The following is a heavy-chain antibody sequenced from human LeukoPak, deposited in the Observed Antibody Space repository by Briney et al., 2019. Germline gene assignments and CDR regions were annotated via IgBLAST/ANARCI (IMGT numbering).Heavy chain of an antibody. D-gene: IGHD3-10*01. CDR3: ARDNGLELVAPDAFDI. J-gene: IGHJ3*02. Sequence: SETLSLTCAVSGDSVSSSNYYWSWIRQPPGKGLEWIGYIYYGGNTNYNPSLQSRVTISVDTSKSQFSLKLSSVTAADTAVYYCARDNGLELVAPDAFDIWGQGTMVTVSS. CDR1: GDSVSSSNYY. V-gene: IGHV4-61*01. CDR2: IYYGGNT.